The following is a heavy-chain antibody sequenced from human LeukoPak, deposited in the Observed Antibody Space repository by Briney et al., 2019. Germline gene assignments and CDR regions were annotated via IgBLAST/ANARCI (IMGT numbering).Heavy chain of an antibody. J-gene: IGHJ4*02. CDR3: ARYDRYCSGGDCHYYFDY. CDR2: IIPIFGTA. Sequence: SVKVSCKASGGTFSSYAISWVRQAPGQGLEWMGGIIPIFGTANYAQKFQGRVTITTDESTSTAYMELRSLRSDDTAVYYCARYDRYCSGGDCHYYFDYWGQGTLVTVSS. D-gene: IGHD2-15*01. V-gene: IGHV1-69*05. CDR1: GGTFSSYA.